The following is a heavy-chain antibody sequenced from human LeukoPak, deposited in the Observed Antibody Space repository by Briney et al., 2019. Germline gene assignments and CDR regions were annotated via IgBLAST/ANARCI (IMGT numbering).Heavy chain of an antibody. V-gene: IGHV1-8*03. CDR2: MNPNSGNT. CDR3: ARGWQQLDYYYYYYMDV. CDR1: GYTFTSYD. D-gene: IGHD6-13*01. J-gene: IGHJ6*03. Sequence: WASVKVSCKASGYTFTSYDINWVRQATGQGLEWMGWMNPNSGNTGYAQKFQGRVTITRNTSISTAYMELSSLRSEDTAVYYCARGWQQLDYYYYYYMDVWGKGTTVTVSS.